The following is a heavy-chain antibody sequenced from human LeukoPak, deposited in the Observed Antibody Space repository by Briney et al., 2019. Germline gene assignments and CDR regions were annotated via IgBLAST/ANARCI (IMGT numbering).Heavy chain of an antibody. V-gene: IGHV3-23*01. CDR3: AKRDRPCSGDCSAPYYFDY. J-gene: IGHJ4*02. Sequence: GGSLSLSCAVSGFIFSNYAMNWVRQAPGKGLEWVSAISGSGGSTYYADSVKGRFTISRDNSKNTLYLQMNSLRAEDTAVYYCAKRDRPCSGDCSAPYYFDYWGQGTLVTVSS. D-gene: IGHD2-21*02. CDR2: ISGSGGST. CDR1: GFIFSNYA.